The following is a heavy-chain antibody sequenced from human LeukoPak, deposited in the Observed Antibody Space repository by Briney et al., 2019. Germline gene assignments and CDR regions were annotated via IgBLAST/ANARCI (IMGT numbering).Heavy chain of an antibody. Sequence: GGSLRLSCAASGLTVASNFMSWVRQAPGKGLEWVSYISSDASIIYYAHSVKRRFTISRDNAENSLYLQMNSLRAEDSAVYYCARRKFSSSWSPNEFYFDYWGQGTLVTVSS. D-gene: IGHD6-13*01. CDR1: GLTVASNF. V-gene: IGHV3-11*01. CDR3: ARRKFSSSWSPNEFYFDY. CDR2: ISSDASII. J-gene: IGHJ4*02.